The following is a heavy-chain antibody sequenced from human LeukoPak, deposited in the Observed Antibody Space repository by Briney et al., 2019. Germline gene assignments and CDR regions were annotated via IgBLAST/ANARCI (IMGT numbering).Heavy chain of an antibody. Sequence: PGRSLRLSCAASGFTFSSYGMHWVRQAPGKGLEWVAVIWYDGSNKYYADSVKGRFTISRDNSKNTLYLQMNSLRAEDTAVYYCARNYYDYVWGSYRYGGDNWFDPWGQGTLVTVSS. CDR2: IWYDGSNK. CDR3: ARNYYDYVWGSYRYGGDNWFDP. D-gene: IGHD3-16*02. V-gene: IGHV3-33*08. CDR1: GFTFSSYG. J-gene: IGHJ5*02.